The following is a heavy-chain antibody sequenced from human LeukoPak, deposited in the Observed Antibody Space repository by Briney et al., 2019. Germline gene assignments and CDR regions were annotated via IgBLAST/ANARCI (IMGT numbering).Heavy chain of an antibody. CDR3: ARDCSGGSCAYFDY. CDR2: IIPIFGTA. V-gene: IGHV1-69*05. Sequence: SVKVSCKASGGTFSSYAISWVRQAPGQCLEWMGRIIPIFGTANYAQKFQGRVTITTDESTSTAYMELSSLRSEDTAVYYCARDCSGGSCAYFDYWGQGTLVTVSS. CDR1: GGTFSSYA. D-gene: IGHD2-15*01. J-gene: IGHJ4*02.